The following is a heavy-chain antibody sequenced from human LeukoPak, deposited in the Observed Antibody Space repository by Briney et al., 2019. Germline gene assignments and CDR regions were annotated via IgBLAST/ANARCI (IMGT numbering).Heavy chain of an antibody. CDR2: IIPIFGTA. D-gene: IGHD2-21*01. CDR3: ARAAYCGGDCYTFDY. Sequence: GSSVKVSCKASGGTFSSYAIGWVRQAPGQGLEWMGGIIPIFGTANYAQKFQGRVTITADESTSTAFMELSSLRSEDTAVYYCARAAYCGGDCYTFDYWGQGTLVTVSS. CDR1: GGTFSSYA. J-gene: IGHJ4*02. V-gene: IGHV1-69*01.